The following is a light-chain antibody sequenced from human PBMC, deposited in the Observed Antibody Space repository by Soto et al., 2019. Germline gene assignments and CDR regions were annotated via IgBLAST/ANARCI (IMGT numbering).Light chain of an antibody. J-gene: IGKJ4*01. CDR3: QRYGRSPQVT. CDR2: GAS. Sequence: EIVLMQSPGTLSLSPGQRATLSCRASQNVDSNYLAWYQQKPGQAPRLLIDGASRRAAGVPDRFTGSGSATDFTLTISRLEPEDIAVYYCQRYGRSPQVTFGGGIRVEI. CDR1: QNVDSNY. V-gene: IGKV3-20*01.